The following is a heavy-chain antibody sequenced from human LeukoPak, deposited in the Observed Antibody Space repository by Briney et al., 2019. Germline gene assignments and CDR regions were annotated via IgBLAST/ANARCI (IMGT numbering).Heavy chain of an antibody. Sequence: GGSLRLSCAASGFTFSSYSMNWVRQAPGKGLEWVSSISSSSSYIYYADSVKGRFTISRDNAKNSLYLQMNSLRAEDTAVYYCARAPSIVGPGDIWGQGTMVTVSS. CDR2: ISSSSSYI. J-gene: IGHJ3*02. D-gene: IGHD1-26*01. CDR3: ARAPSIVGPGDI. CDR1: GFTFSSYS. V-gene: IGHV3-21*01.